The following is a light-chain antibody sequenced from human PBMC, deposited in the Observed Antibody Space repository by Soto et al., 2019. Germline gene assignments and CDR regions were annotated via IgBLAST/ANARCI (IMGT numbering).Light chain of an antibody. CDR3: QQYSTSPIT. J-gene: IGKJ5*01. V-gene: IGKV3-20*01. CDR2: GAS. Sequence: EVVLTQSPGTLSLSPGERATLSCRASQPVRSSYLAWYQQKPGRAPRLLIYGASSRATGIPDRFSGSGSETDFTLTISRLEPEDFAVYFCQQYSTSPITFGRGSRLEIK. CDR1: QPVRSSY.